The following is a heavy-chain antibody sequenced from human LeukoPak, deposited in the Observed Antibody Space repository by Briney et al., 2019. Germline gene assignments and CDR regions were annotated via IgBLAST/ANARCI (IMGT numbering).Heavy chain of an antibody. CDR3: ARTGYSSGWFDY. D-gene: IGHD6-19*01. CDR2: IYYSGST. CDR1: GGSISSYY. V-gene: IGHV4-59*01. J-gene: IGHJ4*02. Sequence: SETLSLTCTVSGGSISSYYWSWIRQPPGKGLEWIGYIYYSGSTNYNPSLKSRVTISVDASKNQFSLKLSSVTAADTAVYYCARTGYSSGWFDYWGQGTLVTVSS.